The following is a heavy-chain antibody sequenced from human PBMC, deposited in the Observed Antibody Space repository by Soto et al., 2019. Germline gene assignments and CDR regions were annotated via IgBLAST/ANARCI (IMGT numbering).Heavy chain of an antibody. J-gene: IGHJ6*02. CDR3: ATVSCSSAPARYYDGLDV. Sequence: GGSLRLSCAASGFTFSSYAMHWVRQAPGKGLEWVAVISYDGSNKYYADSVKGRFTISRDNSKNTLYLQMNSLRAEDTAVYYCATVSCSSAPARYYDGLDVWGQGTTVTVSS. CDR1: GFTFSSYA. D-gene: IGHD3-10*02. CDR2: ISYDGSNK. V-gene: IGHV3-30-3*01.